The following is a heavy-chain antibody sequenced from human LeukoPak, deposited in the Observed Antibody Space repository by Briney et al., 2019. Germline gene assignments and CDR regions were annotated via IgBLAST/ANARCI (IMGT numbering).Heavy chain of an antibody. J-gene: IGHJ4*02. D-gene: IGHD3-10*01. CDR3: ARKAGYYYGSGGY. CDR2: ISSSGSTI. CDR1: GFTFSSFE. V-gene: IGHV3-48*03. Sequence: GGSLRLSCAVSGFTFSSFEMNWVRQAPGKGLEWISYISSSGSTIYYADSVKGRFTISRDNAKNSLYLQMNSLRAEDTAVYYCARKAGYYYGSGGYWGQGTLVTVSS.